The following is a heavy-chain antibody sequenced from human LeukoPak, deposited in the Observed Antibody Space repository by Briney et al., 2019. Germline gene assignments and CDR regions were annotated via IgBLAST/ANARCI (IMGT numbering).Heavy chain of an antibody. CDR1: GYTFTSYD. CDR3: ARGRLVYVELGLRFDY. CDR2: INPNSGGT. J-gene: IGHJ4*02. Sequence: GSVKVSCKASGYTFTSYDINWVRQATGQGLEWMGRINPNSGGTNYAQKFQGRVTMTRDTSISTAYMALSRLRSGDTAVYYCARGRLVYVELGLRFDYWGQGTLVTVSS. V-gene: IGHV1-2*06. D-gene: IGHD1-7*01.